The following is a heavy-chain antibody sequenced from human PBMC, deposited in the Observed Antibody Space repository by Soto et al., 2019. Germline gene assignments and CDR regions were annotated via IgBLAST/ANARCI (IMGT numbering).Heavy chain of an antibody. J-gene: IGHJ6*02. Sequence: ASVKVSCKASGGTFSSYAISWVRQAPGQGLEWMGGIIPIFGTANYAQKFQGRVTITADESTSTAYMELSSLRSEDTAVYYCARDHSQDTAMVTYYYYGMDVWGQGTTVTVSS. D-gene: IGHD5-18*01. CDR1: GGTFSSYA. CDR3: ARDHSQDTAMVTYYYYGMDV. V-gene: IGHV1-69*13. CDR2: IIPIFGTA.